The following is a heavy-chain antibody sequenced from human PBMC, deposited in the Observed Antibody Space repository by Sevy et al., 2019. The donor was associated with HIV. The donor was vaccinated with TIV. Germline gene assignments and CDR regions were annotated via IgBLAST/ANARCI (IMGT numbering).Heavy chain of an antibody. Sequence: ASVKVSCKASGYTFTSYDINWVRQATGQGLEWMGWMNPNSGNTGYAQKFQGRVTMTRNTSISTACMELSSLRSEDTAVYYCARGQAAAGTGGYYYGMDVWGQGTTVTVSS. CDR3: ARGQAAAGTGGYYYGMDV. CDR2: MNPNSGNT. CDR1: GYTFTSYD. D-gene: IGHD6-13*01. V-gene: IGHV1-8*01. J-gene: IGHJ6*02.